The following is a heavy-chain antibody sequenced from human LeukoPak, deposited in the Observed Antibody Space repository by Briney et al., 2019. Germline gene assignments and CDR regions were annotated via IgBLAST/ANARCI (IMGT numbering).Heavy chain of an antibody. CDR2: ISTDRSIP. D-gene: IGHD3-16*01. J-gene: IGHJ4*02. CDR3: ARVNVCPRCHFDY. Sequence: PAGSLSLSCAASGFTFSSYWMHWVRQAPGKGRVWVSRISTDRSIPISAISVMRPCPISTDNPKDTLHLQMNSLTAEDTAVYYCARVNVCPRCHFDYWGQGTLVT. CDR1: GFTFSSYW. V-gene: IGHV3-74*01.